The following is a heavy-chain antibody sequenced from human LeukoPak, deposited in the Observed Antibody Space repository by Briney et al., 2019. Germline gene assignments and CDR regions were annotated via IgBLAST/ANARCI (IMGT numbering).Heavy chain of an antibody. J-gene: IGHJ6*03. CDR1: GGSFSGYY. Sequence: SETLSLTCAVYGGSFSGYYWSWIRQPPGKGLEWIGEINHSGSTNYNPSLKSRVTISVDTSKNQFSLKLSSVTAADTAVYYCARHSYYYDSSGYYYYYYMDVWGKGTTVTISS. CDR3: ARHSYYYDSSGYYYYYYMDV. D-gene: IGHD3-22*01. V-gene: IGHV4-34*01. CDR2: INHSGST.